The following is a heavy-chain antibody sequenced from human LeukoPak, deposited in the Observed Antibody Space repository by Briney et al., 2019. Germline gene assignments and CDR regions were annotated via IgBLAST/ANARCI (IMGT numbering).Heavy chain of an antibody. J-gene: IGHJ4*02. CDR2: IRSKAYGGTT. CDR1: GCTFGDYS. V-gene: IGHV3-49*04. D-gene: IGHD1-26*01. Sequence: GGSLRLSCTASGCTFGDYSMNWVRQAPGKGLEWVGFIRSKAYGGTTEYAASVKGRFTISRDDSKSIAYLQMNSLKTEDTAVYYCTRGRRATHDYWGQGTLVTVSS. CDR3: TRGRRATHDY.